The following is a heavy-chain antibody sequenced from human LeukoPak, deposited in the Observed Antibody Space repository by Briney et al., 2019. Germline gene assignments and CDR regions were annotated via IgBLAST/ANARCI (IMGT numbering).Heavy chain of an antibody. CDR1: GYSISSGYY. CDR2: IYHSGST. D-gene: IGHD3-16*01. V-gene: IGHV4-38-2*02. Sequence: SEALSLTCTVSGYSISSGYYWGWIRQTPGKGLEWIGSIYHSGSTYYNPSLKSRVTISVDTSKYQFSLQLSSVTAADTAVYYCARGSSLGGNWFDPWGQGTLVTVSS. J-gene: IGHJ5*02. CDR3: ARGSSLGGNWFDP.